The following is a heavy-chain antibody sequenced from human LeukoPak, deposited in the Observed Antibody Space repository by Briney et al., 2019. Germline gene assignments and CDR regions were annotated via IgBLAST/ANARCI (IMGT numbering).Heavy chain of an antibody. J-gene: IGHJ5*02. CDR2: IYYSGST. V-gene: IGHV4-31*03. CDR3: ARGLMKGWFDP. D-gene: IGHD3-16*01. Sequence: PSETLSLTCIVSGGSISSGGYYWSWIRQHPGKGLEWTGYIYYSGSTYYNPSLKSRVTMSVDTSKNQFSLKLSSVTAADTAVYYCARGLMKGWFDPWGQGTLVTVSS. CDR1: GGSISSGGYY.